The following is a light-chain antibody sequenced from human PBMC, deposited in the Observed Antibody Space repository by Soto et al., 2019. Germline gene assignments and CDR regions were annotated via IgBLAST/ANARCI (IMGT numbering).Light chain of an antibody. CDR2: QTS. Sequence: EIVMTQSPATLSSCPGDRVTLSFRASQYINTRLAWYQHRPGQAPRLLIYQTSIRAAGIPARFSASGTGTDFTLTISDVQPEYFAVYYCHQRQSWPRTFGQGTKVDIK. V-gene: IGKV3D-15*03. CDR3: HQRQSWPRT. J-gene: IGKJ1*01. CDR1: QYINTR.